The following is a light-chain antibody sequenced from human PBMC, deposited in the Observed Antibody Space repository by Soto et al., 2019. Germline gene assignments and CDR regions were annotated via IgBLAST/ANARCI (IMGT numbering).Light chain of an antibody. J-gene: IGKJ3*01. CDR3: QQRNGSPPCT. CDR1: QSISSY. V-gene: IGKV1-39*01. CDR2: EAS. Sequence: DIQMTQSPSPLSASVGDRVSITCRTSQSISSYLNWYQAKPGKAPKLLIYEASTLVSGVPSRFSGSGSGTDFTLTTISLQPEDASTSYCQQRNGSPPCTFGPGTRVDI.